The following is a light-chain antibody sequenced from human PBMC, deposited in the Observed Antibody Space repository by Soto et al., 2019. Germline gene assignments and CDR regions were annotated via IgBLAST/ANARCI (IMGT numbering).Light chain of an antibody. V-gene: IGKV3-20*01. CDR1: QSLSSTY. CDR3: HQFGSSPRT. J-gene: IGKJ1*01. Sequence: EIVLKQSPGTLSLSPGERATLSFSASQSLSSTYFAWYQQKPGQAPRLLIYGASTRATGIPDRFSGRGSGTHFTLAISRLEPEDFAVYYCHQFGSSPRTFGQGTKVDIK. CDR2: GAS.